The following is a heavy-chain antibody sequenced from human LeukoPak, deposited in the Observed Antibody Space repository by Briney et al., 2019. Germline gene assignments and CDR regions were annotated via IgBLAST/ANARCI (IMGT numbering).Heavy chain of an antibody. J-gene: IGHJ4*02. Sequence: SVKVSCKASGGTFSSYAISWVRQAPGQGLEWMGRIILIFGTANYAQKFQGRVTITTDESTSTAYMELSSLRSEDTAVYYCAREEPGYSSGWYRDYWGQGTLVTVSS. CDR1: GGTFSSYA. V-gene: IGHV1-69*05. CDR3: AREEPGYSSGWYRDY. CDR2: IILIFGTA. D-gene: IGHD6-19*01.